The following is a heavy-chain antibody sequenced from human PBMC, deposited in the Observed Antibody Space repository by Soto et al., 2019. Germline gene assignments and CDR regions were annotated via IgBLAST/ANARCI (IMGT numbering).Heavy chain of an antibody. D-gene: IGHD5-18*01. Sequence: QVQLVQSGAEVKKPGSSVKVSCTASGGTFSSYAISWVRQAPGQGLEWMGGIIPIFGTANYAQKFQGRVTITADESTSTAYMELSSLRSEDTAVYYCARGHTSYGYIGNWFDPWGQVTLVTVSS. CDR2: IIPIFGTA. J-gene: IGHJ5*02. CDR1: GGTFSSYA. CDR3: ARGHTSYGYIGNWFDP. V-gene: IGHV1-69*01.